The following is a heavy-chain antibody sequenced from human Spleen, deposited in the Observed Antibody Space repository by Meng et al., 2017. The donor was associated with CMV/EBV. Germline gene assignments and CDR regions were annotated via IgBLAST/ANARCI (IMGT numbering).Heavy chain of an antibody. CDR3: ARGQRVLDY. V-gene: IGHV4-34*01. Sequence: GKLGEGGAGVLTASAPRSPTCAVYGGSFSCCYWSWSRQPPGKGLEWIGKINHSGSTNYTPSLKSRVTISVDTSKNQFSLKLSSVTAADTAAYYCARGQRVLDYWGQGTLVTVSS. J-gene: IGHJ4*02. CDR1: GGSFSCCY. D-gene: IGHD2-8*01. CDR2: INHSGST.